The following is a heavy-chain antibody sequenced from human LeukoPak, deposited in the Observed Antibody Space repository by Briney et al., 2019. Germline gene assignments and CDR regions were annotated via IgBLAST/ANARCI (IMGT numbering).Heavy chain of an antibody. CDR3: AIDPIRGDVFDI. J-gene: IGHJ3*02. D-gene: IGHD5-12*01. CDR2: ISSSSSYI. CDR1: GFTFSSYS. Sequence: GGSLRLSCAASGFTFSSYSMNWVRQDPGKGLEWVSSISSSSSYIYYADSVKGRFTISRDNAKNSLYLKMNSRRAEDTAVYYCAIDPIRGDVFDIWGQGTMVTVSS. V-gene: IGHV3-21*01.